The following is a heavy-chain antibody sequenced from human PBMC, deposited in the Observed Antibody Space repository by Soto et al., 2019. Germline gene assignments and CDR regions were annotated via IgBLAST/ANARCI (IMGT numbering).Heavy chain of an antibody. CDR3: ARLTGAAAGHYYYYYGMDV. V-gene: IGHV5-10-1*01. J-gene: IGHJ6*02. CDR1: GYSFTSYW. D-gene: IGHD6-13*01. Sequence: GESLKISCKGSGYSFTSYWISRVRQMPGKGLEWMGRIDPSDSYTNYSPSFQGHVTISADKSISTAYLQWSSLKASDTAMYYCARLTGAAAGHYYYYYGMDVWGQGTTVSVSS. CDR2: IDPSDSYT.